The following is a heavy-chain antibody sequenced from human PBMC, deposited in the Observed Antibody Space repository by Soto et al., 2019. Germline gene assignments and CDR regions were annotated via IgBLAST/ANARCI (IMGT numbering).Heavy chain of an antibody. CDR3: VRVVFNSHYDFDY. CDR1: GYTFNSYY. J-gene: IGHJ4*02. CDR2: INPNSDVT. V-gene: IGHV1-2*02. D-gene: IGHD3-16*01. Sequence: QVQLVQSGAEVKKPGASVKVSCKASGYTFNSYYIHWVRQAPGQGLEWMGWINPNSDVTSYAQSFHDRDTMTSDMPITTAYMELTRIRSDDTAVYYCVRVVFNSHYDFDYWGQGPLITVSS.